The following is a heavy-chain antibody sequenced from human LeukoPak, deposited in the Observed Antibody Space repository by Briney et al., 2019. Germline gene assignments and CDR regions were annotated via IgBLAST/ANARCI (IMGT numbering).Heavy chain of an antibody. V-gene: IGHV4-59*01. J-gene: IGHJ6*02. CDR2: TYYSGST. D-gene: IGHD5/OR15-5a*01. Sequence: SETLSLTCTVPGGSISSYYWSWIRQPPGKGLEWIGYTYYSGSTNYNPSLKSRVTISVDTSKNQFSLKLSSVTAADTAVYYCARDLRALDVWGQGTTVTVSS. CDR1: GGSISSYY. CDR3: ARDLRALDV.